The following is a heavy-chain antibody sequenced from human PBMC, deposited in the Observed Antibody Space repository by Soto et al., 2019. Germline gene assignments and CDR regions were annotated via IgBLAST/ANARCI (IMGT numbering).Heavy chain of an antibody. Sequence: QVQLVQSGAEVKKPGASVKVYCKASGYSFTSYYIYWVRQAPGQGLEWMGIINPSGGSTNYAQKFQGRVTMTRDTSTSTVYMDLSSLRSEDTAVYYCARGGGYCSTTSCPHPHYYYGMDVWGQGTTVTVSS. CDR1: GYSFTSYY. CDR2: INPSGGST. J-gene: IGHJ6*02. V-gene: IGHV1-46*01. CDR3: ARGGGYCSTTSCPHPHYYYGMDV. D-gene: IGHD2-2*01.